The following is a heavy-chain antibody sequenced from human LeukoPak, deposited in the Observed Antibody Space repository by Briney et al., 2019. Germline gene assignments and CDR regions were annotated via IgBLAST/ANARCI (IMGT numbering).Heavy chain of an antibody. J-gene: IGHJ4*02. CDR3: ARALLLFGESKRNHFYY. CDR1: GYTFTGYY. CDR2: INPKSGGT. Sequence: ASVKVSCKASGYTFTGYYMHWVRHAPGQGLEWMGWINPKSGGTNYAQKLQGRVTMTRDTSISTAYMELSRLRADDTAVYYCARALLLFGESKRNHFYYWGQGTLVTVSS. V-gene: IGHV1-2*02. D-gene: IGHD3-10*01.